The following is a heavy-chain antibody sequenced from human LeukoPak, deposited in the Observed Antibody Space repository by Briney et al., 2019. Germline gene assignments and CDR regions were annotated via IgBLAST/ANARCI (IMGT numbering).Heavy chain of an antibody. CDR3: ARGRNLWFGELLSY. D-gene: IGHD3-10*01. J-gene: IGHJ4*02. V-gene: IGHV1-18*01. CDR1: GYXFTSYG. CDR2: ISAYNGNT. Sequence: ASVKVSCKASGYXFTSYGMSWVRQAPGQGLEWMGWISAYNGNTNYAQKLQGRVTMTTDTSTSTAYMELRSLRSDDTAVYHCARGRNLWFGELLSYWGQGTLVTVSS.